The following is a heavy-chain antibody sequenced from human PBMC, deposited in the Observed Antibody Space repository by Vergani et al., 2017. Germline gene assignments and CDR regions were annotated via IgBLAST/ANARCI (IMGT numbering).Heavy chain of an antibody. V-gene: IGHV4-39*01. CDR1: GDSVISTDYH. J-gene: IGHJ4*02. CDR2: MDYSGST. D-gene: IGHD2-15*01. Sequence: QVQLQESGPGLVKPSETLSLTCTVSGDSVISTDYHWGWIRQPPGQGLEWIGSMDYSGSTSYNPSLESRISISFETPKTQFSLRLTSVTAADTAVYYCASKRGACRAAYCHSYDFWGPGTLVGVSS. CDR3: ASKRGACRAAYCHSYDF.